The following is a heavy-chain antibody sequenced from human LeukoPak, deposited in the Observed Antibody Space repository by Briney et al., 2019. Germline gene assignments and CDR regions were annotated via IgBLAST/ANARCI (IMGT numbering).Heavy chain of an antibody. V-gene: IGHV3-53*01. CDR1: GFTVSSNY. J-gene: IGHJ4*02. D-gene: IGHD3-10*01. Sequence: GGSLRLSCAASGFTVSSNYMSWVRQAPGKGLEWVSVIYSGGSTYYADSVKGRFTISRDNSKNTLYLQMNSRRVEDTAMYHCARDGYYGSGSYWGQGTLVTVSS. CDR2: IYSGGST. CDR3: ARDGYYGSGSY.